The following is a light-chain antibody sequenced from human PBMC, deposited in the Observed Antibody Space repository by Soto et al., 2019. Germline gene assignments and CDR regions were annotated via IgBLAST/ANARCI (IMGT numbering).Light chain of an antibody. CDR3: QQSYITPLT. V-gene: IGKV1-39*01. CDR1: QSISSY. Sequence: QLTQSPSSLSASVGDRVTITCRASQSISSYLNWYQQKPGRAPKVLIYAASSLQSGVPSRFSGGGSGTDFTLSISRLQPEDFATYYCQQSYITPLTFGGGTKVDIK. CDR2: AAS. J-gene: IGKJ4*01.